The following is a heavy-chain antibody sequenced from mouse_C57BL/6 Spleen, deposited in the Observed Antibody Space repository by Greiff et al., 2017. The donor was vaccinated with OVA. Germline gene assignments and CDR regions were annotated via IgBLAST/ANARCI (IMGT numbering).Heavy chain of an antibody. D-gene: IGHD3-2*02. CDR3: ARLKGDSSGYFFAY. Sequence: QVQLQQSGAELVRPGTSVKMSCKASGYTFTNYWIGWAKQRPGHGLEWIGDIYPGGGYTNYNEKFKGKATLTADKSSSTAYMQFSSLTSEDSAIYYCARLKGDSSGYFFAYWGQGTLVTVSA. CDR2: IYPGGGYT. CDR1: GYTFTNYW. V-gene: IGHV1-63*01. J-gene: IGHJ3*01.